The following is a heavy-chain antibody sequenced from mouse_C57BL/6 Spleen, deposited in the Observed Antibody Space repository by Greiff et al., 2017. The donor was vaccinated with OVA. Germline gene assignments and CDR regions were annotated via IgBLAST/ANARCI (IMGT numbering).Heavy chain of an antibody. D-gene: IGHD1-1*01. CDR3: ARCTEGAWFAY. CDR1: GYTFTGYW. J-gene: IGHJ3*01. V-gene: IGHV1-9*01. Sequence: QVQLQQSGAELMKPGASVKLSCKASGYTFTGYWIEWVKQRPGHGLEWIGEILPGGGSTNYNEKFKGKATFTADTSSNTAYMQLSSLTTEDSAIDYCARCTEGAWFAYWGQGTLLTVSA. CDR2: ILPGGGST.